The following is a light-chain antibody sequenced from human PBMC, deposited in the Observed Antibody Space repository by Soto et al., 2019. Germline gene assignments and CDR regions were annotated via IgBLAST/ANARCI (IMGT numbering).Light chain of an antibody. J-gene: IGKJ1*01. Sequence: IRMTQSPSSFSASTGDRVTITCRASQGISSYLAWYQQKPGKAPKLLIYAASTLQSGVPSRFSGSGSGTDFTLTISCLQSEDFATYYCQQYYSYPYGFGQGTKVDIK. CDR1: QGISSY. CDR2: AAS. V-gene: IGKV1-8*01. CDR3: QQYYSYPYG.